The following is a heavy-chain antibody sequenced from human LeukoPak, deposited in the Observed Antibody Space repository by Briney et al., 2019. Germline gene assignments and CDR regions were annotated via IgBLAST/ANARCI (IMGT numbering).Heavy chain of an antibody. D-gene: IGHD2-15*01. J-gene: IGHJ5*02. Sequence: SETLSLTCTVSGGSISSSSYYWGWIRQPPGKGLEWIGSIFYSGSTYYNPSLKSRVTISVDTSKNQFSLKLSSVTAADTAMYYCARHVKHCSGGTCRGNWFDPWGQGTLVTVSS. CDR1: GGSISSSSYY. CDR2: IFYSGST. V-gene: IGHV4-39*01. CDR3: ARHVKHCSGGTCRGNWFDP.